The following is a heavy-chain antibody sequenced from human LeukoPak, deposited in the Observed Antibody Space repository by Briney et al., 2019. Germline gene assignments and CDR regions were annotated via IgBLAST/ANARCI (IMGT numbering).Heavy chain of an antibody. CDR1: GFTFSSYG. CDR3: AINHYYDSSGYQYYFDY. CDR2: ISGSGGST. D-gene: IGHD3-22*01. Sequence: PGGSLRLSCAASGFTFSSYGMSWVRQAPGKGLEWVSAISGSGGSTYYADSVKGRFTISRDNSKNTLYLQMNSLRAEDTVVYYCAINHYYDSSGYQYYFDYWGQGTLVTVSS. V-gene: IGHV3-23*01. J-gene: IGHJ4*02.